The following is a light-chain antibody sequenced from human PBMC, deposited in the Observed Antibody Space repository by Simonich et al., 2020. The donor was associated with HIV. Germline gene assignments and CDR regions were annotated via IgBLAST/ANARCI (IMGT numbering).Light chain of an antibody. CDR3: QQSYSTPYT. CDR2: AAS. J-gene: IGKJ2*01. CDR1: QSIRNY. Sequence: DIQMTQSPSSLSASIGDRVTITCRASQSIRNYLNWYQQKEGKAPKLLIYAASSLQSGVPSKFSGSGSGTDFTLTISSLQPEDFASYYCQQSYSTPYTFGQGTKLEIK. V-gene: IGKV1-39*01.